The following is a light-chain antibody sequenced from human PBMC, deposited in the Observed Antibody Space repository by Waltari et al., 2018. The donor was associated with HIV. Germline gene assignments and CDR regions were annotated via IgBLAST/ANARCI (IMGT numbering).Light chain of an antibody. CDR2: DVS. CDR3: CAYAGSSTLL. J-gene: IGLJ3*02. CDR1: SSDVGGYKY. Sequence: QSALTQPASVSGSPGQSITISCTGASSDVGGYKYVSWYQHHPGKAPKLMIYDVSERPSGGSNRFSGSKSGNTASLTISGLQAEDEADYYCCAYAGSSTLLFGGGTKVTVL. V-gene: IGLV2-23*02.